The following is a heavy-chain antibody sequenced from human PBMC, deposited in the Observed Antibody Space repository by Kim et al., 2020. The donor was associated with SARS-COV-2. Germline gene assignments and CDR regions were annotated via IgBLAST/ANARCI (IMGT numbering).Heavy chain of an antibody. D-gene: IGHD2-15*01. J-gene: IGHJ2*01. CDR2: IYSGGST. V-gene: IGHV3-53*01. CDR3: ARDFIHSGNLYWYFDL. CDR1: GFTVSSNY. Sequence: GGSLRLSCAASGFTVSSNYMSWVRQAPGKGLEWVSVIYSGGSTYYADSVKGRFTISRDNSKNTLYLQMNSLRAEDTAVYYCARDFIHSGNLYWYFDLWGRGTLVTVSS.